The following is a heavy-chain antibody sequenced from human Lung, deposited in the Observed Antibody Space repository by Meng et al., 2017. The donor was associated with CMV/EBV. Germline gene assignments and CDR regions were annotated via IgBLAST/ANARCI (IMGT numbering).Heavy chain of an antibody. CDR3: ARDPYATGWAG. CDR1: GGSISISTW. D-gene: IGHD6-19*01. V-gene: IGHV4-4*02. CDR2: IYHSGGT. Sequence: QTQLPESGPGLVKPSGTLSLTCAVSGGSISISTWWSWVRQPPGKGLEWIGEIYHSGGTNYNPSLRGRVTISLDKSKNQFSLTLRSVTAADTAVYYCARDPYATGWAGWGQGTLVTVSS. J-gene: IGHJ4*02.